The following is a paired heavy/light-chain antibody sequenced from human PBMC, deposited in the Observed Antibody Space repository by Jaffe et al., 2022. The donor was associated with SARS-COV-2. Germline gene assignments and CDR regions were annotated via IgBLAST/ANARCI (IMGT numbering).Light chain of an antibody. V-gene: IGLV3-1*01. CDR3: QAWDSSTFVV. J-gene: IGLJ2*01. CDR1: KLGDKY. Sequence: SYELTQPPSVSVSPGQTASITCSGDKLGDKYACWYQQKPGQSPVLVIYQDSKRPSGIPERFSGSNSGNTATLTISGTQAMDEADYYCQAWDSSTFVVFGGGTKLTVL. CDR2: QDS.
Heavy chain of an antibody. CDR3: AKDADSSSWYSYYYYGMDV. CDR1: GFTFSSYA. CDR2: ISGSGGST. Sequence: EVQLLESGGGLVQPGGSLRLSCAASGFTFSSYAMSWVRQAPGKGLEWVSAISGSGGSTYYADSVKGRFTISRDNSKNTLYLQMNSLRAEDTAVYYCAKDADSSSWYSYYYYGMDVWGQGTTVTVSS. V-gene: IGHV3-23*01. D-gene: IGHD6-13*01. J-gene: IGHJ6*02.